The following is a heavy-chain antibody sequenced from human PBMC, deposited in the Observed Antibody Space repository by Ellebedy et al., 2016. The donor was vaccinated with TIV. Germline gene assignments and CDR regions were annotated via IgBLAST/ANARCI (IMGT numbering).Heavy chain of an antibody. J-gene: IGHJ4*02. D-gene: IGHD3-16*02. CDR3: VRDVPAFMIPFGGVIV. V-gene: IGHV3-7*03. CDR1: GFSISSFW. CDR2: IKQDGGEK. Sequence: GGSLRLXXAASGFSISSFWMTWVRQAPGKGLEWVANIKQDGGEKNYVDSVKGRFTISRDNAKNSFYLQMNSLRAEDTAVYYCVRDVPAFMIPFGGVIVWGQGTLVTVSS.